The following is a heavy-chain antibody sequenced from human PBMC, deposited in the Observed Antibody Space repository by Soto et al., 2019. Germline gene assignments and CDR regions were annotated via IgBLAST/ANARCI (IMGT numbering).Heavy chain of an antibody. CDR1: EFTFSDYW. V-gene: IGHV3-74*01. J-gene: IGHJ6*02. Sequence: PGGSLRLSCVGSEFTFSDYWMNWVRQSPGKGLEWVSRINSDGSSTSYADSVKGRFTISRDNAKNTLYLQMNSLRAEDTAVYYCAREDSLYRVVWGQGTTVTVSS. CDR3: AREDSLYRVV. D-gene: IGHD2-2*02. CDR2: INSDGSST.